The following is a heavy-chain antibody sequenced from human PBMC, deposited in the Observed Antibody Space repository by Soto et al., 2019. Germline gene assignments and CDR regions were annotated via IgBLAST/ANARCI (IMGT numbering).Heavy chain of an antibody. Sequence: QITLKESGPTLVKPTQTLTLTCTFSGFSLSPTGVGVGWIRQPPGKALEWLALIYWDDDKRDSPSLNSRLTITKDTSKKQVVLTMTNMDPVDTATYYCARLYYYDSSGYPNFDYWGQGTLVTVSS. CDR2: IYWDDDK. V-gene: IGHV2-5*02. J-gene: IGHJ4*02. D-gene: IGHD3-22*01. CDR3: ARLYYYDSSGYPNFDY. CDR1: GFSLSPTGVG.